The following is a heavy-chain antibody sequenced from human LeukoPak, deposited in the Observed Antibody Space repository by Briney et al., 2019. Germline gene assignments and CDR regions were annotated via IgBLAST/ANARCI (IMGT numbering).Heavy chain of an antibody. CDR2: ISYDGSNK. D-gene: IGHD2-2*01. CDR1: GFTFSSYA. CDR3: AKDAQVVPPQGHIDC. J-gene: IGHJ4*02. V-gene: IGHV3-30-3*01. Sequence: GRSLRLSCAASGFTFSSYAMHWVRQAPGKGLEWVAVISYDGSNKYYADSVKGRFTISRDNSKNTLYLQMNSLRAEDTAVYCCAKDAQVVPPQGHIDCWGQGTLVTVSS.